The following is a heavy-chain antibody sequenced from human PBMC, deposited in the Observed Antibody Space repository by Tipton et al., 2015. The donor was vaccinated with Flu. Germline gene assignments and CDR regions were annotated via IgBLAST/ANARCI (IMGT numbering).Heavy chain of an antibody. CDR1: GYSISSGYY. CDR3: ARDCSGGACFRLDY. V-gene: IGHV3-33*08. CDR2: IWYDGSNK. Sequence: LSLTCSVSGYSISSGYYWGWVRQAPGKGLEWVAVIWYDGSNKFYAESVKGRFSISRDNSKNTVYMELTSLRAEDTALYYCARDCSGGACFRLDYWGQGTLVTVSS. D-gene: IGHD2-15*01. J-gene: IGHJ4*02.